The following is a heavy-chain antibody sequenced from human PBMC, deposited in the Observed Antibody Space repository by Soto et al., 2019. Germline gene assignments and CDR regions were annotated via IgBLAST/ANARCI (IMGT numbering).Heavy chain of an antibody. Sequence: ASVKVSCKASGYTFTDYYIHWVRQAPGQGLEWMGWINPKSGDTTYAQKFQAWVTMTRDTSINTAYLELGSLGPDDTAMFYCARAPPVYTSGWFWWFDPWGQGSLVTVPQ. D-gene: IGHD6-19*01. CDR3: ARAPPVYTSGWFWWFDP. V-gene: IGHV1-2*04. CDR2: INPKSGDT. J-gene: IGHJ5*02. CDR1: GYTFTDYY.